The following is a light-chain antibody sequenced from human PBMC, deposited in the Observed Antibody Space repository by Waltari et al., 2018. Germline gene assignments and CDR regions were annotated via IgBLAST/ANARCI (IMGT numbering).Light chain of an antibody. V-gene: IGKV3-20*01. CDR2: ATS. Sequence: EIVLTQSPGTLSLSPGEGATLSCRASHSVSSSYLGWYQQKPGQAPRPLISATSSRATGIPDRFIGSGSGTDFTLTITRLEPEDCAVYYCQQYGTSPPTFGQGTKVEIE. CDR1: HSVSSSY. CDR3: QQYGTSPPT. J-gene: IGKJ1*01.